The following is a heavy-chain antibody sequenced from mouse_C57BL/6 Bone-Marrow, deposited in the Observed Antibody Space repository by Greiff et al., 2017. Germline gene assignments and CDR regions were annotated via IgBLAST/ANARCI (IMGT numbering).Heavy chain of an antibody. CDR1: GYTFTSYG. J-gene: IGHJ4*01. Sequence: QVQLQQSGAELARPGASVKLSCKASGYTFTSYGISWVKQRTGQGLEWIGEIYPRSGNTYYNEQFKSKATLTADTSSSTAYMELRSLTSEDSAVFVCERARGDGSFYDMDYWGQGTSVTVSS. CDR2: IYPRSGNT. D-gene: IGHD6-1*01. V-gene: IGHV1-81*01. CDR3: ERARGDGSFYDMDY.